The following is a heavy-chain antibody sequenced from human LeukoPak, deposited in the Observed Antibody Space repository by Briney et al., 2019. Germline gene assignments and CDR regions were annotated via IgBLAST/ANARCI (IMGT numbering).Heavy chain of an antibody. CDR3: ARDTYYDILTGYYYYYGMDV. V-gene: IGHV1-18*01. D-gene: IGHD3-9*01. CDR1: GYTFTSYG. CDR2: ISAYNGNT. J-gene: IGHJ6*02. Sequence: ASVKVSCKASGYTFTSYGISWVRQAPGQGLEWMGWISAYNGNTSYAQKLQGRVTMTTDTSTSTAYMELRSLRSDDTAVYYCARDTYYDILTGYYYYYGMDVWGQGTTVTVSS.